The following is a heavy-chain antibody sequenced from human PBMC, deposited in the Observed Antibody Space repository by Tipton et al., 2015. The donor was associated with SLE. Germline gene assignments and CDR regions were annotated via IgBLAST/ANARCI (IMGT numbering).Heavy chain of an antibody. V-gene: IGHV1-2*02. Sequence: QLVQSGAEVKKPGASVKVSCTASGYTFIDNYMHWVRQAPGQGLEWMGWIDPIRGDTSYAQKFQGRVNLTLDTSTSTAYMDLTSLKADDTAVYYCARDSGGDYDYYFESWGQGTLVTASS. CDR1: GYTFIDNY. J-gene: IGHJ4*02. CDR3: ARDSGGDYDYYFES. D-gene: IGHD3-3*01. CDR2: IDPIRGDT.